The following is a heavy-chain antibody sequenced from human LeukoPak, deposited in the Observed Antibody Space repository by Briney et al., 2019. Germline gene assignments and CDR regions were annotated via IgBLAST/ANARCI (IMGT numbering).Heavy chain of an antibody. J-gene: IGHJ4*02. V-gene: IGHV3-23*01. CDR3: AKGYCASTTCYARFEN. Sequence: PGGSLRLSCAASGFTFSSYAMLWLRQAPGKGLEWVSSIGGSGGTTFYADSVKGRFTISRDNSKNTLFLQMSSLRAEDTAVYYCAKGYCASTTCYARFENWGQGTLVTVSS. CDR2: IGGSGGTT. CDR1: GFTFSSYA. D-gene: IGHD2-2*01.